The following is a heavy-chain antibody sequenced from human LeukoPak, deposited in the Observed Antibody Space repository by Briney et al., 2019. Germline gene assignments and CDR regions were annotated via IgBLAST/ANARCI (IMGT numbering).Heavy chain of an antibody. D-gene: IGHD6-19*01. CDR2: INTISGGT. CDR1: GYTFTDYY. V-gene: IGHV1-2*02. CDR3: ARTFSGCPGGY. J-gene: IGHJ4*02. Sequence: GASVKVSCKASGYTFTDYYMHWVRQAPGQGLEWMGWINTISGGTNYAQKFQGRVTMTRDTSFSTAYMELSRLRSDDTAVYYCARTFSGCPGGYWGQGTLVIVSS.